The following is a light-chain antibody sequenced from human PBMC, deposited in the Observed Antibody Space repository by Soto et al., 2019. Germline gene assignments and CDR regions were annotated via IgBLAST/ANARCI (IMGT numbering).Light chain of an antibody. J-gene: IGKJ1*01. V-gene: IGKV3-11*01. CDR2: DAS. CDR1: QSVSSY. Sequence: EIVLTQSPATLSLSPGERATLSCRASQSVSSYLAWYQQKPGQAPRLLIYDASNRATGIPARLSGSGSGTDVTLTISSLEPEDLAVYYCQQRSNWRWTFGQGTKVEIK. CDR3: QQRSNWRWT.